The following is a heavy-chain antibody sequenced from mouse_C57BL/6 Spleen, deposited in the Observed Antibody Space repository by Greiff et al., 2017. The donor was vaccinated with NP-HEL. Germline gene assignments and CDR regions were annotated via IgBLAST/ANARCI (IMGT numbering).Heavy chain of an antibody. Sequence: EVQLQQSGPELVKPGASVKMSCKASGYTFTDYNMHWVKQSHGKSLEWIGYINPNNGGTSYNQKFKGKATLTVNKSSSTAYMELRSLTSEDSAVYYCARGAIYYYGSSYEGYFDVWGTGTTVTVSS. D-gene: IGHD1-1*01. J-gene: IGHJ1*03. CDR3: ARGAIYYYGSSYEGYFDV. CDR2: INPNNGGT. CDR1: GYTFTDYN. V-gene: IGHV1-22*01.